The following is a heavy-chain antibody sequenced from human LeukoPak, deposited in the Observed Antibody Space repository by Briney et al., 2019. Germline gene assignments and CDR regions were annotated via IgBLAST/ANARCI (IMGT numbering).Heavy chain of an antibody. CDR3: ARDVSSTSSWWFDP. CDR2: INPTGDST. Sequence: ASVKVSCKASGYTFTDYYMHWVRQAPGQGLEWMGIINPTGDSTAYAQKFQGRVTMTRDTSTSTDYMELSSLRYEDTAVYYCARDVSSTSSWWFDPWGQGTLVTVSS. D-gene: IGHD2-2*01. V-gene: IGHV1-46*01. CDR1: GYTFTDYY. J-gene: IGHJ5*02.